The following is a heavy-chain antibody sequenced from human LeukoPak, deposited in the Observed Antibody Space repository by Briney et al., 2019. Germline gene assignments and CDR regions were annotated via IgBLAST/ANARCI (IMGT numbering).Heavy chain of an antibody. CDR3: TAMIA. CDR1: GFTFGDYA. J-gene: IGHJ5*02. D-gene: IGHD3-22*01. CDR2: IRSKAYGGTT. Sequence: GGSLRLSCTASGFTFGDYAMSWVRQAPGKGLEWVGFIRSKAYGGTTEYAASVEGRFTISRDDSKSIAYLQMNSLKTEDTAVYYCTAMIAWGQGTLVTVSS. V-gene: IGHV3-49*04.